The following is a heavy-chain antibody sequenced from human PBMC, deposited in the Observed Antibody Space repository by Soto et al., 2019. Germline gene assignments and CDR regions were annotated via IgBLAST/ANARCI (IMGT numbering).Heavy chain of an antibody. V-gene: IGHV1-69*06. Sequence: SVKVSCKASGGTFSSYAISWVRQAPRQGLEWMGGIIPIFGTANYAQKFQGRVTITADKSTSTAYMELSSLRSEDTAVYYCARAPYSSSSSLDYWGQGTLVTVSS. CDR3: ARAPYSSSSSLDY. CDR1: GGTFSSYA. CDR2: IIPIFGTA. D-gene: IGHD6-6*01. J-gene: IGHJ4*02.